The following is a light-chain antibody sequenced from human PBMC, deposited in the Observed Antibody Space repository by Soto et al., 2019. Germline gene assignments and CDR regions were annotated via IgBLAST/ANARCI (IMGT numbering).Light chain of an antibody. CDR2: WAS. Sequence: DIVMTQSADSLAVSLGERATINCKSSQSVLYSSNNQNYLAWYQQKPGQPPKLLIYWASTRESGVPDRFSGSGSGTDFTLTISSLQAEDVAVYYCQQYSSTPRTFGQGTKLEIK. CDR3: QQYSSTPRT. CDR1: QSVLYSSNNQNY. V-gene: IGKV4-1*01. J-gene: IGKJ2*01.